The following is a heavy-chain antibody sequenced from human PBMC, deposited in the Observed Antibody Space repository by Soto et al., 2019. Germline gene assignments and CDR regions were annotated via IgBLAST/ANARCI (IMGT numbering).Heavy chain of an antibody. J-gene: IGHJ4*02. CDR2: IYYSGST. CDR3: ASSTYYYDSSGYYYGSFDY. D-gene: IGHD3-22*01. CDR1: GGSISSYY. Sequence: PSETLSLSCTVSGGSISSYYWSWIRQPPGKGLEWIGYIYYSGSTNYNPSLKSRVTISVDTSKNQFSLKLSSVTAADTAVYYCASSTYYYDSSGYYYGSFDYWGQGTLVTVSS. V-gene: IGHV4-59*08.